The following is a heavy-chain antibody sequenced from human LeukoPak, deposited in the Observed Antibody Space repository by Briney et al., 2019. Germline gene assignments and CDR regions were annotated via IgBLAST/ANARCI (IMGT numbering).Heavy chain of an antibody. V-gene: IGHV3-21*01. CDR1: GFTFSSYN. CDR3: ARAAYCSSTSCYGSDI. CDR2: ISSSSSYI. Sequence: GGSLRLSCATSGFTFSSYNMNWVRQAPGKGLEWVSSISSSSSYIYSADSVKGRFTISRDNAKNSLYLQMNSLRAGDTAVYYCARAAYCSSTSCYGSDIWGQGTMVTVSS. J-gene: IGHJ3*02. D-gene: IGHD2-2*01.